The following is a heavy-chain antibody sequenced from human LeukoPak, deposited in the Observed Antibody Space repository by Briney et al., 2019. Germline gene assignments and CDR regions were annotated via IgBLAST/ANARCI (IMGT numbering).Heavy chain of an antibody. J-gene: IGHJ5*02. CDR1: GFTFSSYG. CDR2: ISGSGGST. Sequence: GGSLRLSCAASGFTFSSYGMSWVRQAPGKGLEWVSAISGSGGSTYYADSVKGRFTISRDNSKNTLYLQMNSLRAEDTAVYYCARDLVAARLHPYNWFDPWGQGTLVTVSS. D-gene: IGHD6-6*01. V-gene: IGHV3-23*01. CDR3: ARDLVAARLHPYNWFDP.